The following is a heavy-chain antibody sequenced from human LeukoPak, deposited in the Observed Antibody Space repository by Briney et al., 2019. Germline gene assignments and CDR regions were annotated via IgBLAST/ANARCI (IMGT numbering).Heavy chain of an antibody. CDR2: ISGSGGST. J-gene: IGHJ3*02. D-gene: IGHD3-22*01. Sequence: GGSLRLSCAASGFTFSSYAMSWVRQAPGKGLEWVSAISGSGGSTYYADSVKGRFTISRDNSKNTLYLQMNSLRAEDTAVYYCAKDLVYDSSGYYTPGAFNIWGQGTMVTVSS. CDR3: AKDLVYDSSGYYTPGAFNI. CDR1: GFTFSSYA. V-gene: IGHV3-23*01.